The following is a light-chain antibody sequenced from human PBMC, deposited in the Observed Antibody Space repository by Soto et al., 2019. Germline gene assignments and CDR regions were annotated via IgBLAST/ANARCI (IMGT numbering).Light chain of an antibody. CDR2: DAS. V-gene: IGKV3-20*01. CDR3: QQCGSSPVT. CDR1: QSVSSSC. Sequence: EIVLTQSPGTLSLSPGERATLSCRASQSVSSSCLAWHQQKPGQALRLLIYDASNRAADIPDRFSGSGSGTDFTLTIRTLEPEAFAVYYCQQCGSSPVTFGQGTKLEIK. J-gene: IGKJ2*01.